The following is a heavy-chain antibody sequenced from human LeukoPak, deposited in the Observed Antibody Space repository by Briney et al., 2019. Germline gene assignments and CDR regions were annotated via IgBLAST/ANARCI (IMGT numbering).Heavy chain of an antibody. V-gene: IGHV4-38-2*02. CDR2: IYHSGNT. CDR1: GYSISSGYY. Sequence: SETLSLTCTVSGYSISSGYYWAWIRQPPGKGLQWIRNIYHSGNTYYNPSLKSRVTISLDTSKNQFSLKVSFVTAADTAVFYCARGPRDGYNSMFDYWGQGTLVTVSS. CDR3: ARGPRDGYNSMFDY. J-gene: IGHJ4*02. D-gene: IGHD5-24*01.